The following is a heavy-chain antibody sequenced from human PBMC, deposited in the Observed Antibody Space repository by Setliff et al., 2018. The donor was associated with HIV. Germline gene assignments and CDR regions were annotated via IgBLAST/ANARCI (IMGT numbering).Heavy chain of an antibody. CDR3: ATKVYCTNGVCLDALDI. D-gene: IGHD2-8*01. V-gene: IGHV1-2*06. J-gene: IGHJ3*02. CDR2: IIPNSAGT. CDR1: GFTFTGYF. Sequence: ASVKVSCKASGFTFTGYFIHWVRQAPGQGLEWMGRIIPNSAGTNYAQKFQGRVTMTRDTSISTAYMELSRLRSDDTAVYYCATKVYCTNGVCLDALDIWGQGTMVTVSS.